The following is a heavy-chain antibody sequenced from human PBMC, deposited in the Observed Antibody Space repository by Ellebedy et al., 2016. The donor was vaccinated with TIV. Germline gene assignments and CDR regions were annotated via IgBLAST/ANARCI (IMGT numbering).Heavy chain of an antibody. CDR1: GASVTSTTSW. CDR3: AANGDY. CDR2: VYYTGGT. Sequence: SETLSLTXSVSGASVTSTTSWWNWFRQPPGKGLEWIGNVYYTGGTDYHPSLKSRLTISVDTSKNQFSLRLTSVTAADTAVYYCAANGDYWGQGTLVTVSS. V-gene: IGHV4-61*01. J-gene: IGHJ4*02. D-gene: IGHD2-8*01.